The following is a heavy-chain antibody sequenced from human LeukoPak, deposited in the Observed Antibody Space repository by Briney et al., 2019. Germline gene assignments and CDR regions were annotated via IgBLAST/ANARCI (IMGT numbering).Heavy chain of an antibody. CDR1: GFTFSSYG. Sequence: GGSLRLSCAASGFTFSSYGMHWVRQAPGKGLEWVTVIWYDGSSKYYADSVKGRFTISRDNSKNTLYLQMNSLRAEDTAVYYCVREGGDTAMAFDYWGQGTLVTVSS. V-gene: IGHV3-33*01. J-gene: IGHJ4*02. CDR2: IWYDGSSK. D-gene: IGHD5-18*01. CDR3: VREGGDTAMAFDY.